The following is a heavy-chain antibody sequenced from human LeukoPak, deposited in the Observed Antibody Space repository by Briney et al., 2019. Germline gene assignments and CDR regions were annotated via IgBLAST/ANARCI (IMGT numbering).Heavy chain of an antibody. CDR3: ARRPPRDRYYDSSGSLDY. CDR1: GGSFSGYY. Sequence: SETLFLTCAVYGGSFSGYYWSWIRQPPGKGLEWIGEINHSGSTNYNPSLKSRVTISVDTSKNQFSLKLSSVTAADTAVYYCARRPPRDRYYDSSGSLDYWGQGTLVTVSS. D-gene: IGHD3-22*01. J-gene: IGHJ4*02. CDR2: INHSGST. V-gene: IGHV4-34*01.